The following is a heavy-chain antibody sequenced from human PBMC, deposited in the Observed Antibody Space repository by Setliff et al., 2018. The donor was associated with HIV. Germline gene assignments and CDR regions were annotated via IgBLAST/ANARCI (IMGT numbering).Heavy chain of an antibody. V-gene: IGHV1-18*01. Sequence: GASVKVSCKASGDTFSNYVLSWVRQAPGQGLEWMGGISAYSGETFSTLKFRDRVTLTTDTSTDTAHMELRSLTYGDTAVYFCARGWDYGVRKPEDWGQGTLVTVSS. CDR3: ARGWDYGVRKPED. CDR2: ISAYSGET. CDR1: GDTFSNYV. D-gene: IGHD3-10*01. J-gene: IGHJ4*02.